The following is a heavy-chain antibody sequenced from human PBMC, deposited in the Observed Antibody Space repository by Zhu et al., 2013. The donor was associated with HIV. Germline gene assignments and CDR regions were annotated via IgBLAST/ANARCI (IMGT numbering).Heavy chain of an antibody. CDR3: ARGGIITMVRGKSDYYGMDV. CDR2: INPNSGGT. V-gene: IGHV1-2*02. J-gene: IGHJ6*02. CDR1: GYTFTGYY. Sequence: QVQLVQSGAEVKKPGASVKVSCKASGYTFTGYYIHWVRQAPGQGLEWMGWINPNSGGTNYAQKFQGRVTMTRDTSISTAYMELSRLRSDDTAVYYCARGGIITMVRGKSDYYGMDVWAKGPRSPSP. D-gene: IGHD3-10*01.